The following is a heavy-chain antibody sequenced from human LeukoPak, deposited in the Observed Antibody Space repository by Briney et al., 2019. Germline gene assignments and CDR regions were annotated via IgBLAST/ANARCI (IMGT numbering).Heavy chain of an antibody. Sequence: GGSLRLSCAASGFTFSSYGMHWVRQAPGKGLEWVAFIRYDGSNKYYADSVKGRFTISRDNSKNTLYLQMNSLRAEDTAVYYCAKDATRYCSSTSCSLPGGYWGQGTLVTVSS. CDR1: GFTFSSYG. CDR3: AKDATRYCSSTSCSLPGGY. J-gene: IGHJ4*02. V-gene: IGHV3-30*02. D-gene: IGHD2-2*01. CDR2: IRYDGSNK.